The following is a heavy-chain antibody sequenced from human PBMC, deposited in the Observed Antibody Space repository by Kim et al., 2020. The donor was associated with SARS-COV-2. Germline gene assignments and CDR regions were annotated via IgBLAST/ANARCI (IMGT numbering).Heavy chain of an antibody. CDR3: ARVVSSGWLHSYYYYGMDV. CDR1: GYTFTSYD. Sequence: ASVKVSCKASGYTFTSYDINWVRQATGQGLEWMGWMNPNSGNTGYAQKFQGRVTMTRNTSISTAYMELSSLRSEDTAVYYCARVVSSGWLHSYYYYGMDVWGQGTTVTVSS. V-gene: IGHV1-8*01. D-gene: IGHD6-19*01. J-gene: IGHJ6*02. CDR2: MNPNSGNT.